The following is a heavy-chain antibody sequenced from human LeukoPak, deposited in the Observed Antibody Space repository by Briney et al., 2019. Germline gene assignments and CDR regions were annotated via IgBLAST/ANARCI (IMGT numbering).Heavy chain of an antibody. J-gene: IGHJ4*02. Sequence: ASVKVSCKASGYTFTGYYMHWVRQAPGQGLEWMGWINPNSGGTNYAQKFQGRVTMTRDTSISTAYMELSRLRSDDTAVYYCARIGSYYDSSGYYEGDDYWGQGTLVTVSS. D-gene: IGHD3-22*01. CDR3: ARIGSYYDSSGYYEGDDY. CDR2: INPNSGGT. V-gene: IGHV1-2*02. CDR1: GYTFTGYY.